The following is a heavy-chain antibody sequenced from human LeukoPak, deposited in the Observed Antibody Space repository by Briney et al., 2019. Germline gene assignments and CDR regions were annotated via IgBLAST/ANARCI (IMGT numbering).Heavy chain of an antibody. D-gene: IGHD5-18*01. CDR2: IYYSGST. V-gene: IGHV4-39*01. CDR1: GGSISSSSYY. Sequence: SETLSLTCTVSGGSISSSSYYWGWIRQPPGKGLEWIGSIYYSGSTYYNPSLKSRVTISVDTSKNQFSLKLSSVTAADTAVYYCARGGPSRGYSYGSREPYYYYYGMDVWGQGTTVTVSS. J-gene: IGHJ6*02. CDR3: ARGGPSRGYSYGSREPYYYYYGMDV.